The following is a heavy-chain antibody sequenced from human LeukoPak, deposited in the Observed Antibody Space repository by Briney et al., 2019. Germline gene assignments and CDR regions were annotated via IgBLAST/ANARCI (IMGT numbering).Heavy chain of an antibody. CDR1: GFTFSSFR. Sequence: GGSLRLSCAASGFTFSSFRMNWVRQAPGKGLEWLSYITGTSTAIYYVDSVKGRFTISRDNAKNSLYLQLNSLRAEDTAVYYCAGGWDYFDTSGYYYDLDHWGQGTLVTVSS. V-gene: IGHV3-48*01. CDR2: ITGTSTAI. D-gene: IGHD3-22*01. CDR3: AGGWDYFDTSGYYYDLDH. J-gene: IGHJ4*02.